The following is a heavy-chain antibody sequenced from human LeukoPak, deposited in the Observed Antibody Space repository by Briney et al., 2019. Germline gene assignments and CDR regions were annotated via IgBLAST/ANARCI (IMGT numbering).Heavy chain of an antibody. CDR1: GSSISSYY. Sequence: SETLSLTCTVSGSSISSYYWSWIRQPPGKGLEWIGYIYYSGSTNYNPSLKSRVTISVDTSKNQFSLKLSSVTAADTAVYYCARDLYPEYYYYMDVWGKGTTVTVSS. J-gene: IGHJ6*03. V-gene: IGHV4-59*01. CDR2: IYYSGST. D-gene: IGHD3-16*01. CDR3: ARDLYPEYYYYMDV.